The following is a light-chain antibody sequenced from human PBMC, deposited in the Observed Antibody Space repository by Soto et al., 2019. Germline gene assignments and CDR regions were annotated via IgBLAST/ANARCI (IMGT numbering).Light chain of an antibody. CDR3: QQANSFPLT. J-gene: IGKJ5*01. CDR1: QAINNY. V-gene: IGKV1-33*01. CDR2: DAS. Sequence: DIQMTQSPSSLSASVGDRVTITCQASQAINNYLHLYQQKPGKAPKLLIYDASNLEKGAPSRFSGSGSGTDFTFDISSLQPEDFASYYCQQANSFPLTFGQGTRLEIK.